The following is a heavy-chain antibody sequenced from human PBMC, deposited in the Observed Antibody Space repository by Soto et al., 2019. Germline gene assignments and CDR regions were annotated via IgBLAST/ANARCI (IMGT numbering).Heavy chain of an antibody. Sequence: GESLKISCKGSGYSFSTFWIGWVRQMPGKGLEWMGIIYPSDSDTRYSPSFQGQVTISADKSSRTAYLQWSSLKASDSAMYYCARLQQDYYYHGMDVWGQGTKVTVSS. CDR2: IYPSDSDT. CDR1: GYSFSTFW. CDR3: ARLQQDYYYHGMDV. D-gene: IGHD2-2*01. V-gene: IGHV5-51*01. J-gene: IGHJ6*02.